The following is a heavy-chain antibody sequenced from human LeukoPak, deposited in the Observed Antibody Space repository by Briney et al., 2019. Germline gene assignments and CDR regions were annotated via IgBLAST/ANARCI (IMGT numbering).Heavy chain of an antibody. CDR1: GFTFSSYS. CDR2: ISSSSSSYI. V-gene: IGHV3-21*01. D-gene: IGHD3-10*01. CDR3: ARDGSGSYFDY. J-gene: IGHJ4*02. Sequence: GGSLRLSCAASGFTFSSYSMNWVRQAPGKGLEWVSSISSSSSSYIYYADSVKGRFTISRDNAKNSLYLQMNSLRAEDTAVYYCARDGSGSYFDYWGQGTLVTVSS.